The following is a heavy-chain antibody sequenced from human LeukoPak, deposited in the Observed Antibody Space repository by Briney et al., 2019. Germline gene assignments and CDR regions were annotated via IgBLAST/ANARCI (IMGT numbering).Heavy chain of an antibody. D-gene: IGHD3-22*01. CDR2: IKSKTDGGTT. CDR1: GFTFSNAW. J-gene: IGHJ3*02. CDR3: TGGWDSSGYYPPDAFDI. Sequence: NSGGSLRLSCAPSGFTFSNAWMSWVRQAPGKGREWVGRIKSKTDGGTTDYAAPVKGRFTISRDDSKNTLYLQMNSLKTEDTAVYYCTGGWDSSGYYPPDAFDIWGQGTMVTVSS. V-gene: IGHV3-15*01.